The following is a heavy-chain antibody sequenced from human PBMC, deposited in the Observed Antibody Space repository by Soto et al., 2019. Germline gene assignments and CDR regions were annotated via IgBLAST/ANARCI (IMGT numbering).Heavy chain of an antibody. V-gene: IGHV4-34*01. J-gene: IGHJ5*02. CDR3: ARGPKRITILGVVIPGGNWLDP. CDR2: INHSGST. D-gene: IGHD3-3*01. Sequence: PSETLSLTCAVYGGSFSGYYWSWIRQPPGKGLEWIGEINHSGSTNYNPSLKSRVTISVDTSKNQFSLKLSSVTAADTAVYYCARGPKRITILGVVIPGGNWLDPWGQGTLVTVSS. CDR1: GGSFSGYY.